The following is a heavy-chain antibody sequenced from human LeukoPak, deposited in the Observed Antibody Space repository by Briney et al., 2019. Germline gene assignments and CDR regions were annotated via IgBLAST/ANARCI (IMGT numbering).Heavy chain of an antibody. J-gene: IGHJ5*02. V-gene: IGHV4-4*07. Sequence: SETLSLTCAVSGGSISSYSWSWIRQPAGKGLEWIGRIYTSGSTNYNPSLKSRVTMSLDTSKNQFSLKLTSVTAPDTAVYYCARSNSPSQFDPWGQGTLVTVSS. CDR1: GGSISSYS. CDR3: ARSNSPSQFDP. D-gene: IGHD2/OR15-2a*01. CDR2: IYTSGST.